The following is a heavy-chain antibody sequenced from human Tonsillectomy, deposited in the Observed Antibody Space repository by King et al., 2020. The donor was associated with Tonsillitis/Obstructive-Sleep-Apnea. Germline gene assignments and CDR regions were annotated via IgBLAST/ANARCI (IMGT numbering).Heavy chain of an antibody. D-gene: IGHD3-3*01. J-gene: IGHJ4*02. CDR3: ARNYDFWSAYYTLDY. Sequence: QLTLKESGPVLVKPTETLTLTCTVSGFSLSNARMGVSWIRQPPGKALEWLAHIFSNDEKSYSTSLKSRLTISKDTSKSQVVLTMTNMDPADTATYYCARNYDFWSAYYTLDYWGQGTLVTVSS. V-gene: IGHV2-26*01. CDR2: IFSNDEK. CDR1: GFSLSNARMG.